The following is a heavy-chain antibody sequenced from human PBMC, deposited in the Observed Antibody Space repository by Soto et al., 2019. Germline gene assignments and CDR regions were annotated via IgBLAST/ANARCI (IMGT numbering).Heavy chain of an antibody. V-gene: IGHV4-4*02. CDR2: IYHSGST. Sequence: SETLSLTCAVSGGSISSSNWWSWVRQPPGKGLEWIGEIYHSGSTNYNPSLKSRVTISVDKSKNQFSLKLSSVTAADTAVYYCARAHRDYYYGMDVWGQGTTVTVS. CDR1: GGSISSSNW. J-gene: IGHJ6*02. CDR3: ARAHRDYYYGMDV. D-gene: IGHD3-10*01.